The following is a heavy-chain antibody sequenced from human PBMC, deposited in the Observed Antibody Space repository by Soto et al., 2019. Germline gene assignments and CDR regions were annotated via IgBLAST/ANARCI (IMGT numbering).Heavy chain of an antibody. J-gene: IGHJ5*02. D-gene: IGHD3-10*01. CDR1: GFSLSSNEVS. Sequence: SGPTLVNPTQTLTLTCSYSGFSLSSNEVSINWIRQPPGKALEWLARIYWDDGKHFSTSLKTRLSISKDTSKNQVVLTMTNMDPVDTATYYCVRMKVTMVRGVIFNWFDAWGQGTPVTVSS. CDR3: VRMKVTMVRGVIFNWFDA. V-gene: IGHV2-70*11. CDR2: IYWDDGK.